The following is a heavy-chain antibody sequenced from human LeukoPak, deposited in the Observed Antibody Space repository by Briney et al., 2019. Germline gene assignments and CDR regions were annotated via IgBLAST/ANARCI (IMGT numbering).Heavy chain of an antibody. V-gene: IGHV1-8*02. J-gene: IGHJ4*02. CDR2: MNPNSGNT. CDR1: GGTFSSYA. D-gene: IGHD3-3*01. CDR3: ARALPDFWSGHYYFDY. Sequence: ASVKVSCKASGGTFSSYAINWVRQATGQGLEWMGWMNPNSGNTGYAQKFQGRVTMTRNTSISTAYMELSSLRSEDTAVYYCARALPDFWSGHYYFDYWGQGTLVTVSS.